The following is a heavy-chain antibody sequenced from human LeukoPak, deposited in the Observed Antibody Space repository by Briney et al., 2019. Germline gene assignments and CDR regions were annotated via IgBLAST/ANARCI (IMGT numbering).Heavy chain of an antibody. J-gene: IGHJ6*02. CDR2: IKQEGSEK. D-gene: IGHD2-2*01. Sequence: GGSLRLSCAASGFTFSNYWVNWVRQAPGKGLEWVANIKQEGSEKYDGDAVKGRFTISKKKAKNTLELQRNSLRAEETAVYYGGRGAVRYCSSSSCRMGYYGMDVWGQGTTVTVSS. CDR1: GFTFSNYW. CDR3: GRGAVRYCSSSSCRMGYYGMDV. V-gene: IGHV3-7*05.